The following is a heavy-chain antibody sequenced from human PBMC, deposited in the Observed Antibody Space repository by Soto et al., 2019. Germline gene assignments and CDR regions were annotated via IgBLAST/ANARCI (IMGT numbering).Heavy chain of an antibody. CDR1: GFTFSSYG. CDR3: AKSGGGMDV. D-gene: IGHD1-26*01. J-gene: IGHJ6*02. Sequence: QVQLVESGGGVVQPGRSLRLSCAASGFTFSSYGMHWVRQAPGKGLEWVAVISYDGSNKYYADSVKGRFTISRDNSKNTLYLQMNSLRAEDTAVYYCAKSGGGMDVWGQGPTVTVSS. V-gene: IGHV3-30*18. CDR2: ISYDGSNK.